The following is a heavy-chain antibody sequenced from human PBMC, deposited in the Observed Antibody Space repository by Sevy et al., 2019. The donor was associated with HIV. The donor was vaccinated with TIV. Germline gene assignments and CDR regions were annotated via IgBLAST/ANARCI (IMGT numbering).Heavy chain of an antibody. CDR2: IKSKTDGGTT. CDR3: TTPIVGAADDAFDI. Sequence: EGSLRLSCAASGFTFSNAWMSWVRQAPGKELEWVGRIKSKTDGGTTDYAAPVKGRFTISRDDSKNTLYLQMNSLKTEDTAVYYCTTPIVGAADDAFDIWGQGTMVTVSS. J-gene: IGHJ3*02. D-gene: IGHD1-26*01. V-gene: IGHV3-15*01. CDR1: GFTFSNAW.